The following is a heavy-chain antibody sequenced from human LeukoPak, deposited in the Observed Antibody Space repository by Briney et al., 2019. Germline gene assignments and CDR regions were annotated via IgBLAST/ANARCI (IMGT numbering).Heavy chain of an antibody. Sequence: SETLSLTCAVYGGSFSGYYWSWTRQPPGKGLEWIGEINHSGSTNYNPSLKSRVTISVDTSKNQFSLKLSSVTAADTAVYYCARHSPDYYGSGGYYYYYYYMDVWGKGTTVTISS. CDR1: GGSFSGYY. CDR3: ARHSPDYYGSGGYYYYYYYMDV. J-gene: IGHJ6*03. CDR2: INHSGST. V-gene: IGHV4-34*01. D-gene: IGHD3-10*01.